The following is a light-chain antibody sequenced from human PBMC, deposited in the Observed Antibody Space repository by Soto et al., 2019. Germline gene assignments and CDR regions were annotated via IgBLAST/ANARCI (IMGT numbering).Light chain of an antibody. V-gene: IGKV1-5*01. CDR3: QQYESYSPLT. J-gene: IGKJ4*01. CDR1: QSIRSW. CDR2: DAY. Sequence: DIQMTRSPSTLSASVGDRVTITCRASQSIRSWLAWYQQKPGKAPKLLIYDAYSLESGVPSRFSGRRSGTEFTLTIAGLQPEDFATYYCQQYESYSPLTFGGGTKVDI.